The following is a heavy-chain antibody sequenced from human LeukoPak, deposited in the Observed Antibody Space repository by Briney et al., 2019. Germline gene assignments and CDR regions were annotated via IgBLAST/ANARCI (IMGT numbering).Heavy chain of an antibody. CDR3: ARFSSNTSDYYFDY. D-gene: IGHD4-11*01. V-gene: IGHV4-61*02. Sequence: PSETLSLTCAVSGGSISSGGYSWSWIRQPAGKGLEWIGRIYTSGSTNYNPSLKSRVTMSVDTSKNQFSLKLSSVTAADTAVYYCARFSSNTSDYYFDYWGQGTLVTVSS. CDR2: IYTSGST. J-gene: IGHJ4*02. CDR1: GGSISSGGYS.